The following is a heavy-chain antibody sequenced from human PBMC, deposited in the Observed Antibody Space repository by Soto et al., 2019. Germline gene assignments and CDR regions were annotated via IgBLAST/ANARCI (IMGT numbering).Heavy chain of an antibody. Sequence: QVQLVQSGAEVKKPGSSVKVSCKASGYSFTRYGIAWARQAPGQGLEWMGWINTYNGNTNYAQNLQGRVTLTTDTSTSTAYMELTSLRSNDTAIYYCAMVDVYVTPSPQDVWGQGTTVIVSS. D-gene: IGHD3-16*01. CDR1: GYSFTRYG. CDR3: AMVDVYVTPSPQDV. V-gene: IGHV1-18*01. J-gene: IGHJ6*02. CDR2: INTYNGNT.